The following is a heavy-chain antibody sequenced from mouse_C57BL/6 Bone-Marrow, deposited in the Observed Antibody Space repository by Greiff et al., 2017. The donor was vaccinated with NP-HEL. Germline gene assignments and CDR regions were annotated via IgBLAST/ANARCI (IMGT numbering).Heavy chain of an antibody. J-gene: IGHJ1*03. CDR2: ISGGGGNT. Sequence: EVQGVESGAGLVKPGGSLKLSCAASGFTFSSYTMSWVRQTPGKGLEWVASISGGGGNTNYPDSGKGRFTITRDNAKNTLYLQMSSLRSEDTAVYYCARANYYGYDDFDVWGTGTTVTVSS. CDR1: GFTFSSYT. CDR3: ARANYYGYDDFDV. V-gene: IGHV5-9*04. D-gene: IGHD2-2*01.